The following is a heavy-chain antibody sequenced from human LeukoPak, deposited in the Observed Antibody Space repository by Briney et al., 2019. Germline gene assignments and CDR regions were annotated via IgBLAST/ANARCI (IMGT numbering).Heavy chain of an antibody. Sequence: PGGSLRLSCAASGFTFSSYSMNWVRQAPGKGLEWVSSISSSSSYIYYADSVKGRFTISRDNAKNSLYLQMNSLRAEDTAVYYCARDLSPYCSSTSCPRYFQHWGQGTLVTVSS. CDR1: GFTFSSYS. CDR2: ISSSSSYI. J-gene: IGHJ1*01. V-gene: IGHV3-21*01. D-gene: IGHD2-2*01. CDR3: ARDLSPYCSSTSCPRYFQH.